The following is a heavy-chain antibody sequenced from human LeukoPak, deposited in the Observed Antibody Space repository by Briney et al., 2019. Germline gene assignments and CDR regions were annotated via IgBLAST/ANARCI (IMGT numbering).Heavy chain of an antibody. Sequence: GGSLRLSCAGSGFIFSDYYMSWIRQAPGKGLEWVSYISSSGSTIYYADSVKGRFTISRDNAKNSLYLQMNSLRAEDTAVYYCVELGITMIGGVWGKGTTVTISS. J-gene: IGHJ6*04. V-gene: IGHV3-11*04. D-gene: IGHD3-10*02. CDR2: ISSSGSTI. CDR1: GFIFSDYY. CDR3: VELGITMIGGV.